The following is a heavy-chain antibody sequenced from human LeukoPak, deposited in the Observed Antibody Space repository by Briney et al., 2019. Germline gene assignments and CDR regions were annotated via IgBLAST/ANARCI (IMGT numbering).Heavy chain of an antibody. CDR1: GFTFSSYA. J-gene: IGHJ4*02. D-gene: IGHD1-26*01. Sequence: GGSLRLSCEASGFTFSSYAMHWVRQAPGRGLEWVTVISDDGSNGYYAGFVKGRFTISRDNSQNTLHVQMSSLRPEDTAVYYCVREVTSGSFDYWGQGTLVTVSS. CDR2: ISDDGSNG. V-gene: IGHV3-30*04. CDR3: VREVTSGSFDY.